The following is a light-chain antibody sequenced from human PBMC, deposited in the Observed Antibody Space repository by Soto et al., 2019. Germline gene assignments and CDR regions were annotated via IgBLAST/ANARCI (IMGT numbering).Light chain of an antibody. CDR2: DAS. Sequence: DIQLAQSPSFLSASVGHRVTFTCRASQGISSYLAWYQQKPGKAPKLLIYDASNLEAGVPSRFRGSGSGTDFTFTISRLQPEDIATYYCKQYENLPTFGQATRLEI. CDR1: QGISSY. V-gene: IGKV1-33*01. CDR3: KQYENLPT. J-gene: IGKJ5*01.